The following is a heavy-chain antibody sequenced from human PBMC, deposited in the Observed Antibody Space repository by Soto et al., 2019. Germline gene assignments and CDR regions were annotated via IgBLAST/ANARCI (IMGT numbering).Heavy chain of an antibody. CDR1: GFSFNKYS. Sequence: EVRLVESGGGLVKPGGSLRLSCAASGFSFNKYSMNWVRQAPGKGLEWVSSITSKTGDQYYADSVKGRFTISRDNSKNTLYLHMNSLRAEDTALYYCANSRVSMVRGLIIIPNYWGQGTLVTVSS. J-gene: IGHJ4*02. CDR2: ITSKTGDQ. CDR3: ANSRVSMVRGLIIIPNY. D-gene: IGHD3-10*01. V-gene: IGHV3-21*04.